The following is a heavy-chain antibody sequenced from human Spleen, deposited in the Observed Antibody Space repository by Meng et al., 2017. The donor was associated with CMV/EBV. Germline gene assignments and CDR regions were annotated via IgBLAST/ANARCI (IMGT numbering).Heavy chain of an antibody. D-gene: IGHD1-26*01. J-gene: IGHJ3*02. CDR2: SVSETTT. CDR3: VRVGTHALDI. CDR1: GFTFSSYT. V-gene: IGHV3-23*01. Sequence: GESLKISCVVSGFTFSSYTMNWVRQAPGKGLEWVSGSVSETTTNYVDSVKGRFTVSRDNSKSTLFLQMNSLRVEDTAVYYCVRVGTHALDIWGQGTMVTVSS.